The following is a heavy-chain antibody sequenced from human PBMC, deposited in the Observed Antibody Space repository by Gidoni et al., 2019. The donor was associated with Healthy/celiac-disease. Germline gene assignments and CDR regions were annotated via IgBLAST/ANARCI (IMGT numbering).Heavy chain of an antibody. J-gene: IGHJ3*02. Sequence: GKGVEWMGSIYPGDSDTRYSPSFQGQVTISAEKSTSTGYLQWSSLKASDTAIDYCARRDIVVLVAATPFRYAFDIWGQGTMVTVSS. D-gene: IGHD2-15*01. CDR3: ARRDIVVLVAATPFRYAFDI. V-gene: IGHV5-51*01. CDR2: IYPGDSDT.